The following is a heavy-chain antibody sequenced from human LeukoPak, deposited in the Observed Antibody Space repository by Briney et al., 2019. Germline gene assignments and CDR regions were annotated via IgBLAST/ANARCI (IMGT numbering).Heavy chain of an antibody. J-gene: IGHJ4*02. CDR2: INPSGGST. CDR3: ATIVVGGYFDY. D-gene: IGHD3-22*01. V-gene: IGHV1-46*01. CDR1: GYTFTSYY. Sequence: ASVKVSCKASGYTFTSYYMHWVRQAPGQGLEWMGIINPSGGSTSYAQKFQGRVTMTRDTSTSTVYMELSSLRSEDTAVYYCATIVVGGYFDYWGQGTLVTVSS.